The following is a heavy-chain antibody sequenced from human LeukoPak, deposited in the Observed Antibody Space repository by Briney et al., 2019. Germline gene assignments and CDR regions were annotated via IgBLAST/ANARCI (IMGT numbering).Heavy chain of an antibody. CDR2: ILYDGNNK. V-gene: IGHV3-30*14. Sequence: GRSLRLSCAASGFTFSNYAMHWVRQAPGKGLEWVALILYDGNNKYYADSVKGRFTISRDNSKNTLSLQMNSLRAEDTAVYYCARSYSSGQSSCFDPWGQGTLVTVSS. CDR1: GFTFSNYA. J-gene: IGHJ5*02. D-gene: IGHD6-25*01. CDR3: ARSYSSGQSSCFDP.